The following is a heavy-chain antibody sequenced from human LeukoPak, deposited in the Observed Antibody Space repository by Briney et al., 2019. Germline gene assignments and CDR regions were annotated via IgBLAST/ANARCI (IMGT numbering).Heavy chain of an antibody. V-gene: IGHV3-21*01. CDR3: TKDRFDYDSSGYPYDV. Sequence: GGSLRLSCAASGFTFSSYGMHWVRQAPGKGLEWVSSISDSSTDVYYADSVKGRFTISRDNAKNSLYLQMNSLRAEDTAVYYCTKDRFDYDSSGYPYDVWGQGTMVTVSS. CDR1: GFTFSSYG. J-gene: IGHJ3*01. D-gene: IGHD3-22*01. CDR2: ISDSSTDV.